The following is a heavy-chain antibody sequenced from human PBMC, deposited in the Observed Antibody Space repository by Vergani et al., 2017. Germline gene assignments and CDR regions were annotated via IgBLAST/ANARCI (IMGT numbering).Heavy chain of an antibody. D-gene: IGHD5-18*01. V-gene: IGHV3-15*01. CDR2: IRSETDGGTA. CDR1: GFTFRDAW. Sequence: EVQLVESGGGLVQPGGSLRLSCVASGFTFRDAWMGWVRQAPGQGLEWVGRIRSETDGGTADYAAPVKGGFRISRDDSNTTVYLEMNSLKSEDTAVYYCTTGVQLWFWGQGTLVTVSS. CDR3: TTGVQLWF. J-gene: IGHJ4*02.